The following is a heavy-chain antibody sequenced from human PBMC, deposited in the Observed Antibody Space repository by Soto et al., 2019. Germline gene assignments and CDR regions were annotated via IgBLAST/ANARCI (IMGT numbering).Heavy chain of an antibody. J-gene: IGHJ3*01. Sequence: GGSLKISCKASGYSFTSYWIGWVRQMPGKGLEWMGIIYPGDSDTRYSPSFQGQVTISADKSISTAYLQWSSLKASDTAMYYCAPRAGWNPSHHDAFDVWGQGTMVTVS. CDR1: GYSFTSYW. CDR3: APRAGWNPSHHDAFDV. V-gene: IGHV5-51*01. D-gene: IGHD1-1*01. CDR2: IYPGDSDT.